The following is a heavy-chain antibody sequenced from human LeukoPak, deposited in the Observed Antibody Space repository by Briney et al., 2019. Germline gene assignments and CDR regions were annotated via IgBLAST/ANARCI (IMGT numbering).Heavy chain of an antibody. D-gene: IGHD3-3*01. CDR3: ARDGITIFGVVIKAEYFQH. J-gene: IGHJ1*01. V-gene: IGHV4-4*07. Sequence: SETLSLTCTVSGGSISSYYWSWIRQPAGKGLEWIGRIYTSGSTNYNPSLKSRVTMPVDTSKNQFSLKLSSVTAADTAVYYCARDGITIFGVVIKAEYFQHWGQGTLVTVSS. CDR2: IYTSGST. CDR1: GGSISSYY.